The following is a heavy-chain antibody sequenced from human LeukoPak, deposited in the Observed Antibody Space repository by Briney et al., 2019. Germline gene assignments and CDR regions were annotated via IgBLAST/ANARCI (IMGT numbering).Heavy chain of an antibody. CDR1: GGTFSSYA. Sequence: HRASVKVSCKASGGTFSSYAISWVRQAPGQGLEWMGGIIPIFGTANYAQKFQGRVTITTDESTSTAYMELSSLGSEDTAVYYCARVRARDYDSSGYYGDVWGQGTLVTVSS. V-gene: IGHV1-69*05. D-gene: IGHD3-22*01. J-gene: IGHJ4*02. CDR3: ARVRARDYDSSGYYGDV. CDR2: IIPIFGTA.